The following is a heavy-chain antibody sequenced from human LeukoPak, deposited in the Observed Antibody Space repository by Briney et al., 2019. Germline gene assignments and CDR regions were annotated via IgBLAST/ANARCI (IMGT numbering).Heavy chain of an antibody. CDR1: GFTFSSYA. Sequence: GGSLRLSCAASGFTFSSYAMSWVRQAPGKGLEWVALISYDGGDKYYAGSMKGRITISRDNAENTLYLQMNNLRPDDTAFYFCVKEGVEYSYSYGDYWGQGTLVTVSS. CDR2: ISYDGGDK. D-gene: IGHD3-16*01. J-gene: IGHJ4*02. CDR3: VKEGVEYSYSYGDY. V-gene: IGHV3-30*18.